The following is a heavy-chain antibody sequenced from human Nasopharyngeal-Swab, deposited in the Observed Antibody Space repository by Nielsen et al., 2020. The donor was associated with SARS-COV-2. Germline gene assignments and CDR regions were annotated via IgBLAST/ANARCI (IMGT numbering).Heavy chain of an antibody. CDR2: INPSGGST. CDR3: ARDLTNSIAVAGNYYYGMEV. V-gene: IGHV1-46*01. J-gene: IGHJ6*02. CDR1: GYTFTSYY. Sequence: ASVKVSCKASGYTFTSYYMHWVRQAPGQGLEWMGIINPSGGSTSYAQKFQGRVTMTRDTSTSTVYMELSSLRSEDTAVYYCARDLTNSIAVAGNYYYGMEVWGQGTTVTVSS. D-gene: IGHD6-19*01.